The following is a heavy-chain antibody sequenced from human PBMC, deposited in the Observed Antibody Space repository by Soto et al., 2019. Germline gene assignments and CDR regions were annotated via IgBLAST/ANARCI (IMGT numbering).Heavy chain of an antibody. J-gene: IGHJ6*02. D-gene: IGHD3-10*01. CDR2: IIPILGIA. CDR3: ASLSRGVIITLDYYGMDV. V-gene: IGHV1-69*02. Sequence: ASVKVSCKASGGTFSSYTISWVRQAPGQGLEWMGRIIPILGIANYAQKFQGRVTITADKSTSTAYMELSGLRSEDTAVYYCASLSRGVIITLDYYGMDVWGQGTTVTVSS. CDR1: GGTFSSYT.